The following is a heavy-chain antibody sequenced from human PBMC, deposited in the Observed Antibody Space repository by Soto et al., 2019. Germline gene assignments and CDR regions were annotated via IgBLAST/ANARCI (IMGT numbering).Heavy chain of an antibody. CDR2: IIPIFGTA. D-gene: IGHD3-3*01. CDR3: ARVLRFLEWLYGMDV. Sequence: SVKVSCKASGGTFSSYAISWVRQAPGQGLEWMGGIIPIFGTANYAQKFQGRVTITADESTSTAYMELSSLRSEDTAVYYCARVLRFLEWLYGMDVWGQGTTVTVSS. J-gene: IGHJ6*02. CDR1: GGTFSSYA. V-gene: IGHV1-69*13.